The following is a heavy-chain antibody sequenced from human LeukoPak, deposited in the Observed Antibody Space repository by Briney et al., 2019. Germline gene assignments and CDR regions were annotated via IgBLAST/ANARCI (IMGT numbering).Heavy chain of an antibody. CDR1: GFTPSSNY. V-gene: IGHV3-66*01. CDR2: IYSGGST. J-gene: IGHJ6*02. D-gene: IGHD3-16*01. Sequence: GGSLRLSCAASGFTPSSNYMSWVRQAPGKGLEWVSVIYSGGSTYYADSVKGRFTISRDNSKNTLYLQMNSLRAEDTAVYYCARASGGSYRTDGMDVRGQGTTVTVSS. CDR3: ARASGGSYRTDGMDV.